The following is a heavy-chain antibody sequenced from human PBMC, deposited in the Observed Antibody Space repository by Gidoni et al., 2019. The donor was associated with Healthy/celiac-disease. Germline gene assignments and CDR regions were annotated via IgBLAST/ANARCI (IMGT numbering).Heavy chain of an antibody. CDR1: GGSISSYY. CDR3: ARHFQGLAYYYDSSGLHAFDI. CDR2: IYYSRST. Sequence: QVQLQESGPGLVKPSETLSLTCTVSGGSISSYYWRWIRQPPGKGLEWIGYIYYSRSTNYNPSRKSRVTISVDTSKNQFSLKLSSVTAADTAVYYCARHFQGLAYYYDSSGLHAFDIWGQGTMVTVSS. D-gene: IGHD3-22*01. V-gene: IGHV4-59*01. J-gene: IGHJ3*02.